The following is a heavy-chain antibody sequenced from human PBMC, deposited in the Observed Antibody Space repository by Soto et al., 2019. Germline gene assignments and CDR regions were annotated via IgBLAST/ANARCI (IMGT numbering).Heavy chain of an antibody. CDR2: IKSRTENETT. V-gene: IGHV3-15*01. D-gene: IGHD2-2*01. CDR3: VTVLPHANSWFDY. Sequence: GHLVESGGRFVKPGGSLTLSCAASGFTFSNVWLSWVRQGPGKGLEWLGRIKSRTENETTDYASPARCRFIISRDDSKNMLYLQLNSLKSEDTGVYYCVTVLPHANSWFDYWGEGTPVTVSS. CDR1: GFTFSNVW. J-gene: IGHJ4*02.